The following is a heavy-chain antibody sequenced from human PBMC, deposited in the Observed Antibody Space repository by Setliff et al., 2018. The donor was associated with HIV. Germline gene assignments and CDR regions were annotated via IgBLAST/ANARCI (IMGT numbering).Heavy chain of an antibody. J-gene: IGHJ5*02. CDR2: VNHSGNT. Sequence: PSETLSLTCAVYGGSFSGYYWSWIRQPPGKGLEWIGEVNHSGNTNYNPSLKSRVTTSVDTPKKQFSLKLSSVTAADTAVYYCARASDYGDYPDWFDPWGQGTLVTV. CDR3: ARASDYGDYPDWFDP. D-gene: IGHD4-17*01. CDR1: GGSFSGYY. V-gene: IGHV4-34*01.